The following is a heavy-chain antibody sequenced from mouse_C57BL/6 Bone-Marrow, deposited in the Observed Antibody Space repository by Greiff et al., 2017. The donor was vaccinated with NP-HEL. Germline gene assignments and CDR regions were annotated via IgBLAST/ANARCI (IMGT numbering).Heavy chain of an antibody. CDR3: AREGPITTVVAPDYAMDY. CDR2: INPNNGGT. CDR1: GYTFTDYY. Sequence: VQLQQSGPELVKPGASVKISCKASGYTFTDYYMNWVKQSHGKSLEWIGDINPNNGGTSYNQKFKGKATLTVDKSSSTAYMELRSLTSEDSAVYYCAREGPITTVVAPDYAMDYWGQGTSVTVSS. V-gene: IGHV1-26*01. D-gene: IGHD1-1*01. J-gene: IGHJ4*01.